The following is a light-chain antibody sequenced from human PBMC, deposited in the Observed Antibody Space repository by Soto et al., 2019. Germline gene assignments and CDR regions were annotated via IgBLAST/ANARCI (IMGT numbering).Light chain of an antibody. CDR1: QSVSSTY. CDR3: QQYGSSPVIT. Sequence: IVLTQSPGTLSLSPGERATLSCRASQSVSSTYLAWYQQRPGQSPRVLIYSASSRATGIPDRFSGSGSGTDFTLTISRLEPEDFAVYYCQQYGSSPVITFGQGTRLEIK. J-gene: IGKJ5*01. CDR2: SAS. V-gene: IGKV3-20*01.